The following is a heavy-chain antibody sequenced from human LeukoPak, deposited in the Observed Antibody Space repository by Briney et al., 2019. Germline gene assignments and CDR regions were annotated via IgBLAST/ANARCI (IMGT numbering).Heavy chain of an antibody. V-gene: IGHV5-10-1*01. CDR3: ARHESITGTAWVAY. Sequence: GESLKISCKGSGYSFTSYWISWVRQMPGKGLEWMGRIDPSDSYTNYSPSFQGHVTISADESNSTAYLQWSSLKASDTAMYYCARHESITGTAWVAYWGQGTLVTVSS. CDR2: IDPSDSYT. CDR1: GYSFTSYW. D-gene: IGHD1-7*01. J-gene: IGHJ4*02.